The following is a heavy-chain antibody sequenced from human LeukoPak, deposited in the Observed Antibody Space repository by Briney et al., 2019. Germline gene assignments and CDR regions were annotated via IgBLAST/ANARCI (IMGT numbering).Heavy chain of an antibody. CDR1: GYSISSGYY. J-gene: IGHJ4*02. D-gene: IGHD2-2*03. Sequence: SETLSLTCTVSGYSISSGYYWGWIRQPPGKGLEWIGSIYHSGSTYYNPSLKSRVTISVDTSKNQFSLKLSSVTAADTAVYYCARDGYLAVDYWGQGTLVTVSS. CDR3: ARDGYLAVDY. V-gene: IGHV4-38-2*02. CDR2: IYHSGST.